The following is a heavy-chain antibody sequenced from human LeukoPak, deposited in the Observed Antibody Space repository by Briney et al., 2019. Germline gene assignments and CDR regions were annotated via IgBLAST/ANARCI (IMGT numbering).Heavy chain of an antibody. V-gene: IGHV1-2*02. D-gene: IGHD2-21*02. J-gene: IGHJ5*02. Sequence: ASVNVSCKSSGYTFTAYYMHWVRQAPGQGLELMGWINPNSGGTNYAQKFQGRVTMTRDTSISTLYMELTTLRSDDTAVYYCARAACCGGGCYYWFDTWGQGTLVTVSS. CDR1: GYTFTAYY. CDR3: ARAACCGGGCYYWFDT. CDR2: INPNSGGT.